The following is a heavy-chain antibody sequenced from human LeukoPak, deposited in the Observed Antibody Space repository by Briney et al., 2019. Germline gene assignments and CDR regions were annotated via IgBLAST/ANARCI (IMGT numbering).Heavy chain of an antibody. CDR1: GGTLSSYA. D-gene: IGHD5-24*01. Sequence: GASVKVSCKASGGTLSSYAISWVRQAPGQGLEWMGGIIPIFDTANYAQKFQGRVTITADESTSTAYMDLSSLRSEDTAVYFCARGLVEMATITAFDIWGQGTMVTVSS. CDR2: IIPIFDTA. J-gene: IGHJ3*02. V-gene: IGHV1-69*13. CDR3: ARGLVEMATITAFDI.